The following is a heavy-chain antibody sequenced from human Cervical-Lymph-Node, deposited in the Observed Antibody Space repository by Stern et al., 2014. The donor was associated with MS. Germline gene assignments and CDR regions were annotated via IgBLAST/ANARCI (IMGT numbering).Heavy chain of an antibody. D-gene: IGHD3-22*01. V-gene: IGHV2-70*01. Sequence: QVTLRESGPALVKPTQTLTLTCTFSGFSLSTSGMCVSWIRQPPGKALEWLALIDWDDDKYYSTSLKTRLTISKDTSKNQVVLTMTNMDPVDTATYYCARRYYYDSSGLDAFDIWGQGTMVTVSS. CDR1: GFSLSTSGMC. CDR3: ARRYYYDSSGLDAFDI. J-gene: IGHJ3*02. CDR2: IDWDDDK.